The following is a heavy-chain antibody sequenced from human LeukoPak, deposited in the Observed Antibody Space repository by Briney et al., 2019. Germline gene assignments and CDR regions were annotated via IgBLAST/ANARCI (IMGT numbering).Heavy chain of an antibody. Sequence: GGSLRLSCAASGFTVSSNYMSWVRQAPGKGLEGVSLIYSGGSTYYADSVKGRFTISRDNSKNTLYLQMNSLRAEDTAVYYCATRIATAALDYWGQGTLVTVSS. D-gene: IGHD6-13*01. CDR2: IYSGGST. V-gene: IGHV3-66*01. J-gene: IGHJ4*02. CDR3: ATRIATAALDY. CDR1: GFTVSSNY.